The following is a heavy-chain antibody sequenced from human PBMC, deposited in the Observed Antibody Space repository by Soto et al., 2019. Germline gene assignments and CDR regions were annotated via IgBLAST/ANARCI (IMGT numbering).Heavy chain of an antibody. J-gene: IGHJ4*02. D-gene: IGHD3-22*01. V-gene: IGHV5-10-1*01. CDR3: ARQIYDSSGYYYVGFDY. CDR2: IDPSDSYT. CDR1: GYSFTSYW. Sequence: GESLKISCKGSGYSFTSYWISWVRQMPGKGLEWMGRIDPSDSYTNYSPSFQGHVTISADKSISTAYLQWSSLKASDTAMYYCARQIYDSSGYYYVGFDYWGQGXLVTVSS.